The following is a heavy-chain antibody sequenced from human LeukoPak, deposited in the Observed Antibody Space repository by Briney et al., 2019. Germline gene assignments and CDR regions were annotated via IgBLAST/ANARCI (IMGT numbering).Heavy chain of an antibody. D-gene: IGHD4-23*01. CDR3: VRGNDYGGPHY. CDR1: GFTFSSYA. Sequence: PGGSLRLSCAASGFTFSSYAMHWVRQAPGKGLEWVAVISCDGSNKYYADSVKGRFTISRDNSKNTLYLEMNSLRAEDTAVYYCVRGNDYGGPHYWGQGTLVTVSS. V-gene: IGHV3-30-3*01. J-gene: IGHJ4*02. CDR2: ISCDGSNK.